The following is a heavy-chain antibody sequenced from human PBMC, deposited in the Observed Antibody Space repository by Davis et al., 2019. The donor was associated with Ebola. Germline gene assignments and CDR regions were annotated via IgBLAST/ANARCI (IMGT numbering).Heavy chain of an antibody. Sequence: GESLKISCAASGFTFSSYSMNWVRQAPGKGLEWVSYISSSSSTIYYADSVKGRFTISRDNAKNTLYLQMNSLRAEDTAVYYCARDYYDFWSGYIDAFDIWGQGTMVTVSS. CDR2: ISSSSSTI. CDR3: ARDYYDFWSGYIDAFDI. D-gene: IGHD3-3*01. V-gene: IGHV3-48*04. J-gene: IGHJ3*02. CDR1: GFTFSSYS.